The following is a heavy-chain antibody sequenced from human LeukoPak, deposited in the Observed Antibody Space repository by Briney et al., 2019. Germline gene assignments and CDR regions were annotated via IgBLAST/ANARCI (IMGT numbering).Heavy chain of an antibody. Sequence: PSETLSLTCAVYGGSFSGYYWSWIRQPPGKGLEWIGEINHSGSTNYNPSLKSRVTISVDTSKNQFSLKLSSVTAADTAVYYCARDEEGDYYYGMDVWGQGTTVTVSS. V-gene: IGHV4-34*01. CDR3: ARDEEGDYYYGMDV. CDR1: GGSFSGYY. CDR2: INHSGST. J-gene: IGHJ6*02.